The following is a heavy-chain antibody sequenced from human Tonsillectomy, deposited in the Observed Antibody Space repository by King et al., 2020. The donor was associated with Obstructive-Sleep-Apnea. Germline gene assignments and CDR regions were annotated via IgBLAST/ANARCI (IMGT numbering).Heavy chain of an antibody. CDR1: GGSISTYY. CDR2: IYYRGST. Sequence: QLQESGPGLLKPSETLSLTCTVSGGSISTYYWSWIRQSPGKGLEWIGYIYYRGSTNYNPSLRSGFTISVDTSKNHFSLKLTSVTAAATAVYYCARHDGGLNWFDPWGQGTLVTVSS. CDR3: ARHDGGLNWFDP. J-gene: IGHJ5*02. V-gene: IGHV4-59*08. D-gene: IGHD4-23*01.